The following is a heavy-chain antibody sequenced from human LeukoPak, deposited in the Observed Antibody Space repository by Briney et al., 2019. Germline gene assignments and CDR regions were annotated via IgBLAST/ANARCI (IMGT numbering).Heavy chain of an antibody. CDR1: GGSISSGGYS. CDR3: ARAGGYDDSSGYSQY. Sequence: SETLSLTCAVSGGSISSGGYSWSWIRQPPGKGLEWIGCIYHSGSTYYNPSLKSRVTTSVDRSKNQFSLKLSSVTAADTAVYYCARAGGYDDSSGYSQYWGQGTLVTVSS. V-gene: IGHV4-30-2*01. CDR2: IYHSGST. D-gene: IGHD3-22*01. J-gene: IGHJ4*02.